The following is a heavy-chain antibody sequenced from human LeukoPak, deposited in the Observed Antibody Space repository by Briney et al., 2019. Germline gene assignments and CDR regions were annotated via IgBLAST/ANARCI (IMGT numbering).Heavy chain of an antibody. D-gene: IGHD4-23*01. J-gene: IGHJ3*02. CDR2: ISGSGGST. Sequence: GGSLRLSCAASGFTFSSYAMSWVRQATGKGLEWVSAISGSGGSTYYADSVKGRFTISRDNSKNTLYLQMNSLRAEDTAVYYCARGGDGGNSGAFDIWGQGTMVTVSS. V-gene: IGHV3-23*01. CDR3: ARGGDGGNSGAFDI. CDR1: GFTFSSYA.